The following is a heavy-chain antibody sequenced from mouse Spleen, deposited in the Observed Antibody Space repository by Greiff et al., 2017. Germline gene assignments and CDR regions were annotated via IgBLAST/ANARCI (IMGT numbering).Heavy chain of an antibody. Sequence: EVQGVESGGGLVKPGGSLKLSCAASGFTFSDYYMYWVRQTPEKRLEWVATISDGGSYTYYPDSVKGRFTISRDNAKNNLYLQMSSLKSEDTAMYYCARGNAGNYERVFDYWGQGTTLTVSS. V-gene: IGHV5-4*02. J-gene: IGHJ2*01. D-gene: IGHD2-1*01. CDR2: ISDGGSYT. CDR1: GFTFSDYY. CDR3: ARGNAGNYERVFDY.